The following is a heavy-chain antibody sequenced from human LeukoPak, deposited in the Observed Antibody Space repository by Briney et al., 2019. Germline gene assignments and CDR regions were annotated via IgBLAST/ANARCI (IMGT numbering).Heavy chain of an antibody. CDR3: AKDLYSGSYYPFDY. V-gene: IGHV3-23*01. CDR2: ITEFGATT. J-gene: IGHJ4*02. CDR1: GFTFNTYG. D-gene: IGHD1-26*01. Sequence: GVSLRLSCAASGFTFNTYGMNWVRQAPGKGLEWVSSITEFGATTYYADSVRGRFTVSRDNSKNTLYLQMNSLRAEDTAVYYCAKDLYSGSYYPFDYWGQGTLVTVSS.